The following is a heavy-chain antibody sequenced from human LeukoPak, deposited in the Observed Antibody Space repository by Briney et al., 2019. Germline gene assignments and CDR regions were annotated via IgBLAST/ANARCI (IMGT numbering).Heavy chain of an antibody. J-gene: IGHJ3*01. CDR1: GFISDHYA. V-gene: IGHV3-43*02. Sequence: PGGSLRLSCAASGFISDHYAMHWVRQAPGKGLEWVSLISGDGGGTYYTDSVRGRFTIFRDNSKNSLYLQMNGLTTEDTALYYCAKESDAFDLWGQGTTVSVSS. CDR2: ISGDGGGT. CDR3: AKESDAFDL.